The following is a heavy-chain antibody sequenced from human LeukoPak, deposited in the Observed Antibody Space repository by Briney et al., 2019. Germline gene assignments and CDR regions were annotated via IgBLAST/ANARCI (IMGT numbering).Heavy chain of an antibody. D-gene: IGHD3-22*01. CDR2: IHSDGSDT. CDR1: GFTFSYYW. J-gene: IGHJ4*02. V-gene: IGHV3-74*01. CDR3: VRDDDRPDNGLDY. Sequence: GGSLRLSCAASGFTFSYYWIHWVRQVPGEGLVWVSRIHSDGSDTSYADSVKGRFTISRDNSKNTLYLQMNSLRAEDTAVYYCVRDDDRPDNGLDYWGQGTLVTVSS.